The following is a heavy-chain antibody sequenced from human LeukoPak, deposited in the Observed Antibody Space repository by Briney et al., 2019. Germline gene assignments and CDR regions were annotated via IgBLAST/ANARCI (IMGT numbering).Heavy chain of an antibody. V-gene: IGHV3-7*01. CDR2: INQDGSGK. CDR3: AKAQLWFVN. CDR1: GFTFSTYL. D-gene: IGHD3-10*01. J-gene: IGHJ4*02. Sequence: GGSLRLSCAASGFTFSTYLMSWVRQAPGKGLEWVANINQDGSGKHYVDSVKGRFTISRDNAKNSLYLQMNGLRDEDAAVYYCAKAQLWFVNWGQGTLVSVSS.